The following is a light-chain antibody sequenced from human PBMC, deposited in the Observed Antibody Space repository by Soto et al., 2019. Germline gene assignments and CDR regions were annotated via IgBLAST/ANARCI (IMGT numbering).Light chain of an antibody. J-gene: IGKJ5*01. V-gene: IGKV3-20*01. Sequence: NVLTQSPGTLSLSPGERATLSCRSSQSVSSSYLAWYQQRPGQAPRLXIYGASTRAAGIPDRFSGSGSGTDFTLTITRLEPEDSAVYFCQQYTGPPTTFGQGTRLEIK. CDR2: GAS. CDR3: QQYTGPPTT. CDR1: QSVSSSY.